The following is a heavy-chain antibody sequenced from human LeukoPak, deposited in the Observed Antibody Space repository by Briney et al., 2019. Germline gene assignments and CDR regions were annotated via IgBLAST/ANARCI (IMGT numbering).Heavy chain of an antibody. J-gene: IGHJ4*02. CDR3: GLGGWLDY. CDR1: GFTFSSYW. Sequence: PGGSLRLSCAASGFTFSSYWMSWVRRAPGKGLEWVANIKRDGSEKYYVDSVKGRFTISRDNAKNSLYLQMNSLRAEDTAVYCCGLGGWLDYWGQGTLVTVSS. V-gene: IGHV3-7*01. CDR2: IKRDGSEK. D-gene: IGHD6-19*01.